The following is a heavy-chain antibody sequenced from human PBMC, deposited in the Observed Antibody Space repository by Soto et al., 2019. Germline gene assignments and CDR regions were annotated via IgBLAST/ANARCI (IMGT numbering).Heavy chain of an antibody. CDR1: GFTFSSYS. J-gene: IGHJ6*01. CDR3: VRDLSSWPTTAMVSYYGVDV. D-gene: IGHD5-18*01. Sequence: PGGSLRLSCAASGFTFSSYSMNWVRQAPGKGLEWVSSISSSSSYIYYADSVKGRFTISRDNAKNSLYLQMNSLRAEDTAVYYCVRDLSSWPTTAMVSYYGVDVWGQGTRV. V-gene: IGHV3-21*01. CDR2: ISSSSSYI.